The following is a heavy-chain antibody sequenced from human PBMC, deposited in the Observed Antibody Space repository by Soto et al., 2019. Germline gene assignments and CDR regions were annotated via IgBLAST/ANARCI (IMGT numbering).Heavy chain of an antibody. Sequence: QVQLVQSGAEVKKPGASVKVSCKASGYTFTDYYIHWVRQAPGQGLEWMGWINPNSNTDVTTYAQKSQSWVTMTSDTSITTANLEVDRLKADATAVYYCARGHWKQLWVGYFDYWCQGTLFTVSS. J-gene: IGHJ4*02. CDR3: ARGHWKQLWVGYFDY. V-gene: IGHV1-2*04. CDR1: GYTFTDYY. D-gene: IGHD1-1*01. CDR2: INPNSNTDVT.